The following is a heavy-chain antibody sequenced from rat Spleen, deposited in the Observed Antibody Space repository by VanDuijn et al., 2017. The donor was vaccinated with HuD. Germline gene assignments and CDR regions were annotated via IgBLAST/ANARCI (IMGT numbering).Heavy chain of an antibody. Sequence: EVQLVESGGGLVQPGRSLKLSCAASGFTFDDYHMAWVRQAPTKGLEWVASISTGGGNTYYRDSVKGRFTISRDNAKSTLYLQMDSLRSEDTATYYCARRTIAAMGWFAYWGQGTLVTVSS. V-gene: IGHV5-25*01. CDR1: GFTFDDYH. CDR3: ARRTIAAMGWFAY. CDR2: ISTGGGNT. D-gene: IGHD1-2*01. J-gene: IGHJ3*01.